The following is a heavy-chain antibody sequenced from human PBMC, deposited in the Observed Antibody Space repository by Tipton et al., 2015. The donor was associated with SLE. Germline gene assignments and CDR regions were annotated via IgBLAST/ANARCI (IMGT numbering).Heavy chain of an antibody. D-gene: IGHD1-26*01. CDR3: AGGSRSPVYY. J-gene: IGHJ4*02. CDR2: IYYSGST. CDR1: GASISSANYF. V-gene: IGHV4-31*03. Sequence: TLSLTCTVSGASISSANYFWSWIRQPAGKGLEWIGYIYYSGSTYYNQSLKSRTTISVDTSKNQFSLKLTSVTAADTAVYYCAGGSRSPVYYWGQGTLVTVSS.